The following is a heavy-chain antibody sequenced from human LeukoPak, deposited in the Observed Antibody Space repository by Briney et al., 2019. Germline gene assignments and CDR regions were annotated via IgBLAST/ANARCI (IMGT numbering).Heavy chain of an antibody. CDR1: GYSFTSNA. Sequence: ASVKVSCKASGYSFTSNAMQWVRQAPGQGLEWMGWINAYNGNTNYAQKLQGRVTMTTDTSTSTAYMELRSLRSDDTAVYYCARARFLGYYDSSGYPSVFSINFFDYWGQGTLVTVSS. CDR2: INAYNGNT. CDR3: ARARFLGYYDSSGYPSVFSINFFDY. V-gene: IGHV1-18*01. J-gene: IGHJ4*02. D-gene: IGHD3-22*01.